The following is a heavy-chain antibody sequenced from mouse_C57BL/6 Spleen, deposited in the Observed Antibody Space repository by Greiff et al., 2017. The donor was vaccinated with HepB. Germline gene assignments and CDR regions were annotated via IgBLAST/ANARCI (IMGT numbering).Heavy chain of an antibody. J-gene: IGHJ2*01. D-gene: IGHD2-5*01. CDR2: IDPSGSET. CDR3: ARNEGDDSNYYFDY. Sequence: QVQLQQPGAELVRPGSSVKLSCKASGYTFTSYWMHWVKQRPIQGLEWIGNIDPSGSETHYNQKFKDKATLTVDKSSSTAYMQLSSLTSEDSAVYYCARNEGDDSNYYFDYWGQGTTLTVSS. CDR1: GYTFTSYW. V-gene: IGHV1-52*01.